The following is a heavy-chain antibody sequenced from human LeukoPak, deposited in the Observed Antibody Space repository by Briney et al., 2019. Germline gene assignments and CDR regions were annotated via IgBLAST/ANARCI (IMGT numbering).Heavy chain of an antibody. V-gene: IGHV3-74*01. J-gene: IGHJ4*02. CDR3: ATSLGPLTEY. CDR2: INSGGSGT. Sequence: GGSLRLSCAASGFAFSSNWMHWVRQTPGKGLVWVSRINSGGSGTSYADSVEGRFTISRDDAKNTLYLQMNSLRAEDTAVYYCATSLGPLTEYWGQGTLVTVSS. D-gene: IGHD7-27*01. CDR1: GFAFSSNW.